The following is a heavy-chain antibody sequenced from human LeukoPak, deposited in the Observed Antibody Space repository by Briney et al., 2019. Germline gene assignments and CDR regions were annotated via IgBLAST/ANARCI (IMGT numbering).Heavy chain of an antibody. CDR3: TRARSGSSGYFSAVDI. D-gene: IGHD3-22*01. Sequence: MTSETLSLTCNVSGTSISSYYWSWIRQPAGKALEWIGRMYSSGSTNYNPSLESRVTMTVDTSKNQFSLKLTSVTAADTAIYYCTRARSGSSGYFSAVDIWGQGTMVTVSS. CDR1: GTSISSYY. J-gene: IGHJ3*02. V-gene: IGHV4-4*07. CDR2: MYSSGST.